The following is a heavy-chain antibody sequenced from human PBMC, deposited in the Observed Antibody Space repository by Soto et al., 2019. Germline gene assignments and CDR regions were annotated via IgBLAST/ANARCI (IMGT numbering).Heavy chain of an antibody. V-gene: IGHV1-24*01. CDR1: GYTLTELS. D-gene: IGHD3-3*01. Sequence: GASVKVSCKVSGYTLTELSMHWVRQAPGKGLEWMGGFDPEDGETIYAQKFQGRVTMTEDTSTDTAYMELSSLRSEDTAVYYCATAPGGFLEWSNWFDPWGQGTLVTVSS. J-gene: IGHJ5*02. CDR2: FDPEDGET. CDR3: ATAPGGFLEWSNWFDP.